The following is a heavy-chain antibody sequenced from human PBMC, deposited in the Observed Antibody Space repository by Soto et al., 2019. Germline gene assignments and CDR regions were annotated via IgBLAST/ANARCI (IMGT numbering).Heavy chain of an antibody. Sequence: QVRLQESGPGLVKPSGTLSLTCAVSGGSISSTNWWTWVHQSPGRGLEWIGEIYHSGTTNYSPSLKSRVNIAVDMSTNHLSLTLISVTAADTAVYYCAFPATADFDYWGKGILVTVSS. CDR3: AFPATADFDY. D-gene: IGHD6-13*01. J-gene: IGHJ4*02. V-gene: IGHV4-4*02. CDR1: GGSISSTNW. CDR2: IYHSGTT.